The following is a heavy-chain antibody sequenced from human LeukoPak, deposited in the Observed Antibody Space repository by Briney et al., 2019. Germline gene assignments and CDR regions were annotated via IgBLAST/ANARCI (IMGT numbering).Heavy chain of an antibody. J-gene: IGHJ4*02. D-gene: IGHD2-2*01. Sequence: GGSLRHSCAASGFTFTDYGFSWVRQPPGKGLEWVSFISSGGTYIYYADSVQGRFTISRDNVKNSVYLQMNSLRAEDTAVYYCAREPGPAAPPVDYWGQGTLVTVSS. V-gene: IGHV3-21*01. CDR2: ISSGGTYI. CDR1: GFTFTDYG. CDR3: AREPGPAAPPVDY.